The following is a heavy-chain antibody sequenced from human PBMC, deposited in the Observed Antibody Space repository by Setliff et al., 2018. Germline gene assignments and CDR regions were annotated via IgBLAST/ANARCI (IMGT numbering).Heavy chain of an antibody. D-gene: IGHD2-15*01. CDR2: IIPIFGTP. Sequence: GASMKVSCKTSGGTFKNHAISWVRQAPGQGLEWIGAIIPIFGTPNYAQNFQDRVTITADISTTTVFMEMSSLRSDDTAVYYCARDGAYCSGGSCYSFDYWGPGTPVTVSS. J-gene: IGHJ4*02. V-gene: IGHV1-69*06. CDR3: ARDGAYCSGGSCYSFDY. CDR1: GGTFKNHA.